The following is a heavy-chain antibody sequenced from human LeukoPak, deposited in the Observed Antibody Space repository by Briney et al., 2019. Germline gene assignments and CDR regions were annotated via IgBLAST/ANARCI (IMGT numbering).Heavy chain of an antibody. J-gene: IGHJ4*02. CDR2: INTNTGNP. D-gene: IGHD2-2*01. CDR3: ARKYCSSTSCHDGPYFDY. V-gene: IGHV7-4-1*02. CDR1: GYTFTSYA. Sequence: ASVKVSCKASGYTFTSYAMNWVRQAPGQGLEWMGWINTNTGNPTYAQGFTGRFVFSLDTSVSTAYLQISSLKAEDTAVYYCARKYCSSTSCHDGPYFDYWGQGTLVTVSS.